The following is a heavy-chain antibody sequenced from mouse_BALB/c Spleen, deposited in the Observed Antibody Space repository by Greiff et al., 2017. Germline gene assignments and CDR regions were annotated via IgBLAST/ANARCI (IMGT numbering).Heavy chain of an antibody. CDR3: ARRTTGYFDY. Sequence: EVQGVESGGGLVKPGGSLKLSCAASGFAFSSYDMSWVRQTPEKRLEWVAYISSGGGSTYYPDTVKGRFTISRDNAKNTLYLQMSSLKSEDTDMYYCARRTTGYFDYWGQGTTLTVSS. J-gene: IGHJ2*01. CDR1: GFAFSSYD. CDR2: ISSGGGST. D-gene: IGHD1-1*01. V-gene: IGHV5-12-1*01.